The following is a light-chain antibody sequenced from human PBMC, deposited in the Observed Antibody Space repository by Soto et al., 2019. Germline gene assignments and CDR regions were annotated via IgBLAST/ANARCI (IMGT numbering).Light chain of an antibody. V-gene: IGKV1-39*01. Sequence: IQMTQSPSSLSASVGYTFTITCRASQSIRRRLNWYQQKXGKAPNLLIYAATRLESGVPSRFSGGGSGTDFTLTVSSLQPEDFEPYYCQQTLSFPPTFGQGTKVDIK. CDR1: QSIRRR. CDR2: AAT. CDR3: QQTLSFPPT. J-gene: IGKJ1*01.